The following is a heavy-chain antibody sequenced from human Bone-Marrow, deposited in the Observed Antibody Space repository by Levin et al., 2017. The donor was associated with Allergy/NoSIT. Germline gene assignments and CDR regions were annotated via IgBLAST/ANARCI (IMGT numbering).Heavy chain of an antibody. CDR1: GDTLSSHG. J-gene: IGHJ6*03. D-gene: IGHD6-6*01. Sequence: KISCKAYGDTLSSHGISWVRQAPGQGLEWMGGIIPIFGTPNYAQKFQGRVTISADESTNTAYLDLNSLTSDDTGVYYCARSIAARVNYYSYTAVWGKGTTVTVAS. CDR3: ARSIAARVNYYSYTAV. V-gene: IGHV1-69*01. CDR2: IIPIFGTP.